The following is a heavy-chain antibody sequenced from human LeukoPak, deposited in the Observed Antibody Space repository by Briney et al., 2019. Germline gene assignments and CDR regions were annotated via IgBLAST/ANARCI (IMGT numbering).Heavy chain of an antibody. CDR2: IYHTGST. CDR1: GDSISSYF. V-gene: IGHV4-59*08. Sequence: SETLSHTCTVSGDSISSYFWGWIRQPPGKGLEWIGYIYHTGSTNYNPSLRSRVTISLDTSKNHFSLKLNSVTAADTAVYYCGRLYSSGWWYFDYWGQGTLVTVSS. D-gene: IGHD6-19*01. CDR3: GRLYSSGWWYFDY. J-gene: IGHJ4*02.